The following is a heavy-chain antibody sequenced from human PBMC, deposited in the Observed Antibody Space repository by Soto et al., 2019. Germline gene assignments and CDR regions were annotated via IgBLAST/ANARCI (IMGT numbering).Heavy chain of an antibody. J-gene: IGHJ6*02. D-gene: IGHD2-21*01. CDR2: IYWNDDR. CDR3: IYRRASWDYHGLDV. CDR1: GFSLTTGGVG. Sequence: QFTLKESGPTLVKPTQTLTLTCTFSGFSLTTGGVGVGWIRQPPGRSLEWLAVIYWNDDRRRSPSLENRLTITKDTSKNQVVLTMTNRDPVDTATYYCIYRRASWDYHGLDVWGQGTPVTVSS. V-gene: IGHV2-5*01.